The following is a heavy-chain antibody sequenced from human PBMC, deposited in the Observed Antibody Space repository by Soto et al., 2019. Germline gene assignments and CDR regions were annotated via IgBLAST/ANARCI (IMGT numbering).Heavy chain of an antibody. D-gene: IGHD3-3*01. CDR2: IKSKTDGGTT. J-gene: IGHJ5*02. CDR1: GFTFSNAW. CDR3: TTDSIVLRFLEWAFDP. Sequence: EVQLVESGGGLVKPGGSLRLSCASSGFTFSNAWMSWVRQAPGKGLEWVGRIKSKTDGGTTDYAAPVKGRFTISRDDSKNTLYRQMNSLKTEDTAVYYCTTDSIVLRFLEWAFDPWGQGTLVTVSS. V-gene: IGHV3-15*01.